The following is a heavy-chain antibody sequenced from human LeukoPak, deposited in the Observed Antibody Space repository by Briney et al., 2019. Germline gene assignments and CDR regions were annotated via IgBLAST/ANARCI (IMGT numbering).Heavy chain of an antibody. J-gene: IGHJ4*02. Sequence: GASVKVSFKASGYTFSSYDINWVRQATGQGLEWMGWMNPNSGNTGYAQKFQGRVTMTRNTSISTTYMELSSLRSDDTAVYYCARGKARWEPKTSYFDYWGQGSLVTVSS. CDR3: ARGKARWEPKTSYFDY. CDR2: MNPNSGNT. CDR1: GYTFSSYD. V-gene: IGHV1-8*01. D-gene: IGHD1-26*01.